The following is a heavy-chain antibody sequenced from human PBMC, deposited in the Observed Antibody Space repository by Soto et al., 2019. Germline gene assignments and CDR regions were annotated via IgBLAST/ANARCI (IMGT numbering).Heavy chain of an antibody. CDR3: ARVITIFGVVPDPHDAFDV. CDR1: GYTYTNYG. V-gene: IGHV1-18*01. Sequence: ASVKVSCKASGYTYTNYGISWVRQAPGQGLEWMGWISAYKGNTNYAQKLQGRVTMTTDTSTNTAYMELRSLRSDDTAVYYCARVITIFGVVPDPHDAFDVWGQGTMVTVS. CDR2: ISAYKGNT. D-gene: IGHD3-3*01. J-gene: IGHJ3*01.